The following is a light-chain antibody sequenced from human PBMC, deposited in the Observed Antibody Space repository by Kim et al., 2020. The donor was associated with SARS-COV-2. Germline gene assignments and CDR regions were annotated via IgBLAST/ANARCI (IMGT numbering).Light chain of an antibody. CDR2: GAS. Sequence: SPGERATLSCRATQTISNNFLGWFQQKPGQAPRLLIYGASSRATGIPDRFSGSGSGTDFTLTISRLEPEDCAVYYCQQYGSSSLTFGGGTKVDIK. J-gene: IGKJ4*01. CDR3: QQYGSSSLT. V-gene: IGKV3-20*01. CDR1: QTISNNF.